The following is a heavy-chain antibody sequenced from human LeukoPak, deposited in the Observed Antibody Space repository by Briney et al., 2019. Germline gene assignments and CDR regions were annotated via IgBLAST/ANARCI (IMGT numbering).Heavy chain of an antibody. Sequence: GGSLRLSCAASGFTFSSYGMHWVRQAPGKGLEWVAVISYDGSNKYYADSVKGRFTISRDNSKNTLYLQMNSLRAEDTAVYYCAKDPPQKLRYFDYFDYWGQGTLVTVSS. CDR2: ISYDGSNK. V-gene: IGHV3-30*18. CDR3: AKDPPQKLRYFDYFDY. D-gene: IGHD3-9*01. CDR1: GFTFSSYG. J-gene: IGHJ4*02.